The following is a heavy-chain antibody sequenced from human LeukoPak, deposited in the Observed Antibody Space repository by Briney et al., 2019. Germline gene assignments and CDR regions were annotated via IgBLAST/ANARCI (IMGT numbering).Heavy chain of an antibody. CDR2: IFHSGST. CDR3: ARRGRVGATTSDAFDI. J-gene: IGHJ3*02. CDR1: GGSISSSSYY. D-gene: IGHD1-26*01. V-gene: IGHV4-61*05. Sequence: SETLSLTCTVSGGSISSSSYYWGWIRQPPGKGLEWIGYIFHSGSTNYNPPLKSRVTISVDTSKNQFSLKLSSVIAADTAVYYCARRGRVGATTSDAFDIWGQGTMVTVSS.